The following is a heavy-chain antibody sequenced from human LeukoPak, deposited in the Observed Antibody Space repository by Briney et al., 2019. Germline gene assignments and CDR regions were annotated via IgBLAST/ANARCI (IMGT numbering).Heavy chain of an antibody. CDR3: APTLAV. J-gene: IGHJ6*04. CDR1: GFTFSSYW. V-gene: IGHV3-7*01. CDR2: IKQDGSEK. Sequence: GGSLRLSCAASGFTFSSYWISWVRQAPGKGLEWVANIKQDGSEKYYVDSVKGRFTISRDNAKNSLYLQMNSLRAEDTAVYYCAPTLAVWGKGTTVTISS.